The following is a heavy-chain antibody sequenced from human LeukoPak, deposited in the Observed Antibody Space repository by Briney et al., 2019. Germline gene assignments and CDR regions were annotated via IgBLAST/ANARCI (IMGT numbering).Heavy chain of an antibody. CDR2: IKSKTDGGTT. Sequence: GGSLRLSCAASGFTFSSYAMSWVRQAPGKGLEWVGRIKSKTDGGTTDYAAPVKGRFTISRDDSKNTLYLQMNGLKTEDTAVYYCTTGATGLDYWGQGTLVTVSS. CDR3: TTGATGLDY. V-gene: IGHV3-15*01. J-gene: IGHJ4*02. CDR1: GFTFSSYA. D-gene: IGHD1-26*01.